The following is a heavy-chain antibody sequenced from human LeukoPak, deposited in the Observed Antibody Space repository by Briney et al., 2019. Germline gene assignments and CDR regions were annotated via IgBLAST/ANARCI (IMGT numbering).Heavy chain of an antibody. D-gene: IGHD6-19*01. CDR1: GFTFSSYA. CDR2: ISYDGSNK. Sequence: GGSLRLSCAASGFTFSSYAMSWVRQAPGKGLEWVAVISYDGSNKYYADSVKGRFTISRDNSKNTLYLQMNSLRAEDTAVYYCANLADSSGWYGGLFDYWGQGILVTVSS. J-gene: IGHJ4*02. V-gene: IGHV3-30*18. CDR3: ANLADSSGWYGGLFDY.